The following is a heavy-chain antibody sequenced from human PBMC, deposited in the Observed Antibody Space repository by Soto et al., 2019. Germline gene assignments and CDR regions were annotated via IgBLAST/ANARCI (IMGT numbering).Heavy chain of an antibody. CDR3: ARSIVVVTSFDY. Sequence: GASVKASCKDSGYTITSYAMHWVRQAPGQRLEWMGWINAGNGNTKYSQKFQGRVTITRDTSASTAYMELSSLRSEDTAVYYCARSIVVVTSFDYWGQGTLVTVSS. D-gene: IGHD3-22*01. V-gene: IGHV1-3*01. J-gene: IGHJ4*02. CDR2: INAGNGNT. CDR1: GYTITSYA.